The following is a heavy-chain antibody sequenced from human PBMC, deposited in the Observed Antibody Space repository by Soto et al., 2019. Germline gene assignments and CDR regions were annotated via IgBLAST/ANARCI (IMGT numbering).Heavy chain of an antibody. J-gene: IGHJ4*02. Sequence: SETLSLTCTVSGGSISSGNYYWSWIRQPPGKGLEWIGYIYYSGTTYYNPSLKSRVTISVDTSKNQFSLKLSSVTAADTAVYSCARVEGGPHRYFDYWGQGTLVTVSS. CDR3: ARVEGGPHRYFDY. CDR2: IYYSGTT. V-gene: IGHV4-30-4*01. CDR1: GGSISSGNYY.